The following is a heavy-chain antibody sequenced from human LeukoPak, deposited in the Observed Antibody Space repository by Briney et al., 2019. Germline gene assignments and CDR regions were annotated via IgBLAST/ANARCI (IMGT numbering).Heavy chain of an antibody. V-gene: IGHV3-9*01. CDR3: AKGKLVVAAEFDY. Sequence: PGGSLRLSCAASGFTFDDYAMHWVRQAPGKGLEWVSGISWNSGSIGYADSVKGRFTISRDNAKNSLYLQMNSLRAEDTALYYCAKGKLVVAAEFDYWGQGTLVTVSS. CDR2: ISWNSGSI. J-gene: IGHJ4*02. D-gene: IGHD2-15*01. CDR1: GFTFDDYA.